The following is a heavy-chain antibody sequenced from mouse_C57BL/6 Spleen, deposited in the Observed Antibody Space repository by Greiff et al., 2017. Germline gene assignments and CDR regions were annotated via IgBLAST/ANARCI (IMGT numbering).Heavy chain of an antibody. CDR3: ARSVYGNFFDY. J-gene: IGHJ2*01. Sequence: VQLQQSGPELVKPGASVKISCKASGYAFSSSWMNWVKQRPGKGLEWIGRIYPGDGDTNYNGKFKGKATLTADKSSSTAYMQLSSLTSEDSAVYFCARSVYGNFFDYWGQGTTLTVSS. D-gene: IGHD2-1*01. CDR2: IYPGDGDT. V-gene: IGHV1-82*01. CDR1: GYAFSSSW.